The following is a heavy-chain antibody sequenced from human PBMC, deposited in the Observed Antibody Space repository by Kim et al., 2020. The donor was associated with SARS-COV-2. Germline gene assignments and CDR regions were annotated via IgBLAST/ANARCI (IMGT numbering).Heavy chain of an antibody. Sequence: GGSLRLFCAASGFTVNTNFMTWVRQPPGKGLEWVSLIYARGSTFYADSVRGRFIISKDNSKNTLYLQMNSLKVEDTALYYCTRGADDYNTPSGYWGQGT. D-gene: IGHD3-16*01. CDR3: TRGADDYNTPSGY. CDR2: IYARGST. V-gene: IGHV3-53*01. CDR1: GFTVNTNF. J-gene: IGHJ4*02.